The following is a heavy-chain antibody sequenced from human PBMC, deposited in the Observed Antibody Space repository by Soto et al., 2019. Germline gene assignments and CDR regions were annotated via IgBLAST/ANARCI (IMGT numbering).Heavy chain of an antibody. CDR1: GGSISSGGYY. V-gene: IGHV4-31*03. D-gene: IGHD3-10*02. Sequence: PSETLSLTCTVSGGSISSGGYYWSWIRQHPGKGLEWIGYIYYSGTTYYNPSLKSRVTISVDTSKNQFSLKLSSVSAADTALYYCARCSLVXXXAPGFDPWGXGTQVTVSS. J-gene: IGHJ5*02. CDR3: ARCSLVXXXAPGFDP. CDR2: IYYSGTT.